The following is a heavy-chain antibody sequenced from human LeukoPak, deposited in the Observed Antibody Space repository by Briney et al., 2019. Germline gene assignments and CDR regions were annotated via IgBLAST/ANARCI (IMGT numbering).Heavy chain of an antibody. V-gene: IGHV4-34*01. D-gene: IGHD5-24*01. CDR2: INHSGST. J-gene: IGHJ4*02. CDR3: ARGLYRDGYNYPTLLDY. Sequence: SETLSLTCAVYGGSFSGYYWSWIRRPPGKGLEWIGEINHSGSTNYNPSLKSRVTISVDTSKNQFSLKLSSVTAADTAVYYCARGLYRDGYNYPTLLDYWGQGTLVTVSS. CDR1: GGSFSGYY.